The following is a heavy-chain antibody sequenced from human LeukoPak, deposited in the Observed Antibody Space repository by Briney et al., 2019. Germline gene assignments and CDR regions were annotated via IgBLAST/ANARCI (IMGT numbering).Heavy chain of an antibody. CDR2: ISFDGSHK. CDR1: RFTLSACG. Sequence: GGSLRLSCAASRFTLSACGMHWVRQAPGKGLEGVAAISFDGSHKYYADSVKGRFTISRDNSMNTLYLQMNSLRAEDTAVYYCAKGTAVDRQYFENWGQGTLVTVSS. D-gene: IGHD1-1*01. CDR3: AKGTAVDRQYFEN. V-gene: IGHV3-30*18. J-gene: IGHJ4*02.